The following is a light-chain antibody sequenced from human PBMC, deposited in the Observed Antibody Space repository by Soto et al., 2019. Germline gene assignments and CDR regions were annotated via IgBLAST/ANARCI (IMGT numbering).Light chain of an antibody. CDR1: QSVSSN. Sequence: EIVLTQSPGTLSLSPGERATLSCRASQSVSSNLAWYQQKPGQAPRLLIYLTSNRAAGIPARFSGSGSGTDFTLTISSLEPEDFAVYYCQQRSNWPPITFGQGTRLEIK. CDR2: LTS. J-gene: IGKJ5*01. CDR3: QQRSNWPPIT. V-gene: IGKV3-11*01.